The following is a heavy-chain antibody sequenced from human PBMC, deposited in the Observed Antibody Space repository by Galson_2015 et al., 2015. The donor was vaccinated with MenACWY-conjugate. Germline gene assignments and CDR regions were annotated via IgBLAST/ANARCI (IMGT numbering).Heavy chain of an antibody. Sequence: QSGAEVKKPGESLKISCKGSGYSFTSYWIGWVRQMPGKGLEWMGIIYPGDSDTRYSPSFQGQVTISADKSISAAYLQWSSLKASDTAMYYCARLSGYSGYDFGRLNYFDYWGQGTLVTVSS. CDR1: GYSFTSYW. J-gene: IGHJ4*02. CDR3: ARLSGYSGYDFGRLNYFDY. D-gene: IGHD5-12*01. V-gene: IGHV5-51*01. CDR2: IYPGDSDT.